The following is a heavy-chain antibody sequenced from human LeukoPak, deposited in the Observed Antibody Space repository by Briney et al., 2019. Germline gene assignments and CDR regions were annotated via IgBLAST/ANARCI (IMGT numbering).Heavy chain of an antibody. CDR2: ISYDGSNK. CDR3: AKSRDDGTGYYYDY. CDR1: GFTFSRSA. D-gene: IGHD3-9*01. J-gene: IGHJ4*02. V-gene: IGHV3-30-3*02. Sequence: PGGSLRLSCAASGFTFSRSAMHWVRQAPGKGLEWVAVISYDGSNKYYADSVTGRFTISRDNSKNTLYLQMNGLRAEDTAFYYCAKSRDDGTGYYYDYWGQGVLVTVAS.